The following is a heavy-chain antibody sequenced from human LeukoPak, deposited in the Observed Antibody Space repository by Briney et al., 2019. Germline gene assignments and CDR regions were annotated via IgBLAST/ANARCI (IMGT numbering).Heavy chain of an antibody. J-gene: IGHJ4*02. CDR1: GYTFTSFA. Sequence: ASVKVSCKASGYTFTSFAMDWVRQAPGQRFEWMGWINAGNGNTKYSQKFQGRVTITRDTSASTAYMELSSLRSEDTAVYYCARDGGYSAYEPEPREMDYWGQGTLVTVSS. V-gene: IGHV1-3*01. CDR3: ARDGGYSAYEPEPREMDY. D-gene: IGHD5-12*01. CDR2: INAGNGNT.